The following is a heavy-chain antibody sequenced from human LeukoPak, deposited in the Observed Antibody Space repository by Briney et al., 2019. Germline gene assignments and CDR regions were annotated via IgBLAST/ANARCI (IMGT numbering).Heavy chain of an antibody. D-gene: IGHD3-22*01. Sequence: SETLSLTCTVSGGSISSSSYYWSWIRQPAGKGLEWIGRIYTSGSTNYNPSLKSRVTMSVDTSKNQFSLKLSSVTAADTAVYYCARGAYYYDSSGYTYDYWGQGTLVTVSS. J-gene: IGHJ4*02. CDR1: GGSISSSSYY. CDR3: ARGAYYYDSSGYTYDY. V-gene: IGHV4-61*02. CDR2: IYTSGST.